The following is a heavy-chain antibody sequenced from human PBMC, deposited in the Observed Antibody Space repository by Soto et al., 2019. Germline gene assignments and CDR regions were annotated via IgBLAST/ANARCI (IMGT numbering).Heavy chain of an antibody. CDR2: MNPNNGNA. Sequence: AAVKVSCKASGFTFITYAFSWVRQAAGRGLEWMGWMNPNNGNAGFAQMCRGRINMTRNTSISTAYLELSSLRSDDSAVYFWAIRKARSGHYYLGLCGQVTRGAVCS. CDR1: GFTFITYA. V-gene: IGHV1-8*01. J-gene: IGHJ4*02. D-gene: IGHD1-26*01. CDR3: AIRKARSGHYYLGL.